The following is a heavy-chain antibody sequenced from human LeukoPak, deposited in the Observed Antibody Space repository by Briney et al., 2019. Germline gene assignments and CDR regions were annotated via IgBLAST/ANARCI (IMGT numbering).Heavy chain of an antibody. Sequence: PGGSLRLSCAASGLTVSSNYMSWVRQAPGKGLEWVSVNSASGNKTYYAESVNGRFTISRDNSKNTLYLQMNSLRAEDTAVYYCARDKGDIVAARVFDIWGQGTMVTVSS. D-gene: IGHD5-12*01. V-gene: IGHV3-53*01. CDR1: GLTVSSNY. J-gene: IGHJ3*02. CDR2: NSASGNKT. CDR3: ARDKGDIVAARVFDI.